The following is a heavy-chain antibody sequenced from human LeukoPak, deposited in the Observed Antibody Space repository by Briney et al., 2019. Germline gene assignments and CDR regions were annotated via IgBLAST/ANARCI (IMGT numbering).Heavy chain of an antibody. CDR1: GFSVINAW. V-gene: IGHV3-15*05. CDR2: IKSRADGGTT. CDR3: LIFSGR. J-gene: IGHJ4*02. Sequence: GGSLRLSCAASGFSVINAWMSWVRQAPGQGLEWVGRIKSRADGGTTGYAAPVEGRFSISRDDSENTLYLQMKSLQIDDTALYYCLIFSGRWGQGTLVTVSS. D-gene: IGHD3-10*01.